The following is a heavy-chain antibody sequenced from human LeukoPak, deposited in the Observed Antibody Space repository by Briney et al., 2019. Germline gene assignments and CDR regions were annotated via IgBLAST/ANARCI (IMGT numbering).Heavy chain of an antibody. V-gene: IGHV4-34*01. CDR3: ARGPYCGCHCYSYLDY. CDR1: GGSFSGYY. CDR2: INHSGST. J-gene: IGHJ4*02. D-gene: IGHD2-21*02. Sequence: SETLSLTCAVYGGSFSGYYWSWIRQPPGKGLEWIGEINHSGSTNYNPSLKSRVTISVDTSKNQFSLKLSSVTAADTAVYYCARGPYCGCHCYSYLDYWGQGTLVTVSS.